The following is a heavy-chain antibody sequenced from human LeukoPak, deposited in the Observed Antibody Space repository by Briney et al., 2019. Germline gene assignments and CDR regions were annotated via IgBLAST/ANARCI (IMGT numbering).Heavy chain of an antibody. J-gene: IGHJ6*02. CDR1: GVSFSGYY. CDR2: INHSGST. Sequence: SETLSLTCAVYGVSFSGYYWSWIRQPPGKGLEWIGEINHSGSTNYNPSLKSRVTISVDTSKNQFSLKLSSVTAADTAVYYCASLVVVVPAAMSALSYYYGMDVWGQGTTATVSS. V-gene: IGHV4-34*01. D-gene: IGHD2-2*01. CDR3: ASLVVVVPAAMSALSYYYGMDV.